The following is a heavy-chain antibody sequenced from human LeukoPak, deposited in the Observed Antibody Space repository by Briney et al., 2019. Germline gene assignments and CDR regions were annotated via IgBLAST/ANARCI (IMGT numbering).Heavy chain of an antibody. J-gene: IGHJ4*02. CDR2: IYYSGST. V-gene: IGHV4-31*03. Sequence: SETLSLTCTVSGGSISSGGYYWSWIRQHPGKGLEWIGYIYYSGSTYYNPSLKSRVTISVDTSKNQFSLKLSSVTAADTAVYYCARELYGGYQSRVFDYWGQGTLVTVSS. D-gene: IGHD5-18*01. CDR3: ARELYGGYQSRVFDY. CDR1: GGSISSGGYY.